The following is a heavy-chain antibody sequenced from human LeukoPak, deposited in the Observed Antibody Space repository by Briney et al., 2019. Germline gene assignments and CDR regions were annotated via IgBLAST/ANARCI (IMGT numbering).Heavy chain of an antibody. J-gene: IGHJ4*02. CDR3: AKAPLNNQSKYRIHYFDY. CDR2: ISAYNGNT. D-gene: IGHD2/OR15-2a*01. V-gene: IGHV1-18*01. Sequence: ASVKVSCKASGYTFTSYGISWVRQAPGQGLEWMGWISAYNGNTNYAQKLQGRVTMTTDTSTSTVYMELSSLRAEDTAVYYCAKAPLNNQSKYRIHYFDYWGQGTLVTVSS. CDR1: GYTFTSYG.